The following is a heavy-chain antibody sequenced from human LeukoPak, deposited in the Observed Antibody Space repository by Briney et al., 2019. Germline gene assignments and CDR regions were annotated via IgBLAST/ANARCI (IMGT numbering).Heavy chain of an antibody. Sequence: ASVKVSCKASGYTFTGYYMHWVRQAPGQGLEWMGRINPNSGGTNYAQKFQGRVTMTRDTSISTAYMELSRLRSDDTAVYYCARPDSSGWYVRDAFDIWGPGTMVTVSS. CDR2: INPNSGGT. J-gene: IGHJ3*02. D-gene: IGHD6-19*01. CDR3: ARPDSSGWYVRDAFDI. CDR1: GYTFTGYY. V-gene: IGHV1-2*06.